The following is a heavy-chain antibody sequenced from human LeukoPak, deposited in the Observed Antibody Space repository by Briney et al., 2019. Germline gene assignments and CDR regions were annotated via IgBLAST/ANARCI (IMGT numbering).Heavy chain of an antibody. CDR1: GYTFTSYG. D-gene: IGHD1-26*01. V-gene: IGHV1-18*01. Sequence: ASVKVSCKASGYTFTSYGISWVRQAPGQGLEWMGWISAYNGNTNYAQKLQGRVTMTTDTSTSTAYVELRSLRSDDTAVYYCARAAWELLSPIDYWGQGTLVTVSS. J-gene: IGHJ4*02. CDR2: ISAYNGNT. CDR3: ARAAWELLSPIDY.